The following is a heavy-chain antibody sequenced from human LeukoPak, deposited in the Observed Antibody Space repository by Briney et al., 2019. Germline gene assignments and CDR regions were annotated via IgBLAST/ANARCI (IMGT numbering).Heavy chain of an antibody. J-gene: IGHJ6*03. V-gene: IGHV3-48*04. Sequence: GGSLRLSCAASGFTFSSYSMNWVRQAPGKGLEWVSYISSSSSTIYYADSVKGRFTISRDNAKNSLYLQMNSLRAEDTAVYYCARDLDSWDIVVVPAATINMDVWGKGTTVTVSS. CDR2: ISSSSSTI. CDR3: ARDLDSWDIVVVPAATINMDV. D-gene: IGHD2-2*01. CDR1: GFTFSSYS.